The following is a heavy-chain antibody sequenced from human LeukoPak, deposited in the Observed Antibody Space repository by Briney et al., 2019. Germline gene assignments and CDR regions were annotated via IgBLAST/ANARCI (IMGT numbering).Heavy chain of an antibody. J-gene: IGHJ6*02. D-gene: IGHD4-17*01. Sequence: GASVKVSCKASGYTFTSYAMNWVRQAPGQGLEWMGWINTNTGNPTYAQGFTGRFVLSLDTSVSTAYLQISSLKAEDTAVYYCARDIYGDKPTGMDVWGQGTTVTVSS. CDR1: GYTFTSYA. CDR3: ARDIYGDKPTGMDV. CDR2: INTNTGNP. V-gene: IGHV7-4-1*02.